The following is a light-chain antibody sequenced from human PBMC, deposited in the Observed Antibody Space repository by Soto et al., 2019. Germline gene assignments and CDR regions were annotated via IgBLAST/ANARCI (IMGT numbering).Light chain of an antibody. Sequence: SYELTQPPSVSEAPGKTATITCGGNNIGMKSVHWYQQKPGQAPVLVMFYDRVRPSGIPDRFSGSNSGNTATLTISRVEAGDEADYYCQVWESSSDVEGVFGGGTKLTVL. CDR3: QVWESSSDVEGV. J-gene: IGLJ3*02. V-gene: IGLV3-21*01. CDR1: NIGMKS. CDR2: YDR.